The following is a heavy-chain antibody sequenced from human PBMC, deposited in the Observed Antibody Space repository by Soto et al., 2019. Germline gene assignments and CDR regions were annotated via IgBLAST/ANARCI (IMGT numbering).Heavy chain of an antibody. CDR2: VYYTGLT. J-gene: IGHJ4*02. V-gene: IGHV4-59*01. CDR1: GGSITYYN. Sequence: SETLSLTCTVSGGSITYYNWGWIRQPPGKGLEWIGSVYYTGLTHFNPSLKSRVSMSVDTSKNQFPLKLASVTSADTAVYYCARAASADFWGQGTLVTV. CDR3: ARAASADF. D-gene: IGHD2-15*01.